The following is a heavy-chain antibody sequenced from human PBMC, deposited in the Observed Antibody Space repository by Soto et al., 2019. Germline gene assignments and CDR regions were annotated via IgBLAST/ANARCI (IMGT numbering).Heavy chain of an antibody. J-gene: IGHJ5*02. CDR3: ARDVRSRRYDL. V-gene: IGHV3-33*01. CDR2: IWYDGRNK. D-gene: IGHD3-10*02. CDR1: GFAFRNYG. Sequence: GGSLRLSCAASGFAFRNYGMHWVRQAPGKGLEWLAVIWYDGRNKYYADSVKGRFTISRDNSENTLYLQMNSLRAEDTAVYYCARDVRSRRYDLWGQGTLVTVSS.